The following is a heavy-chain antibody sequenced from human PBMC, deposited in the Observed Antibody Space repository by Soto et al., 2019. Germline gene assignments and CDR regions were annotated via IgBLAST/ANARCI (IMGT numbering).Heavy chain of an antibody. D-gene: IGHD3-16*02. V-gene: IGHV3-23*01. CDR1: GFTFASYV. CDR3: ANAEHPRRSIGFDY. J-gene: IGHJ4*02. Sequence: LRLSCAGSGFTFASYVMTWVRQAPGKGLEWVSSISATGGSTYYAGSVKGRFTISRDNSKNTLYLQMNSLRAEDTAIYYCANAEHPRRSIGFDYWGQGTLVTVSS. CDR2: ISATGGST.